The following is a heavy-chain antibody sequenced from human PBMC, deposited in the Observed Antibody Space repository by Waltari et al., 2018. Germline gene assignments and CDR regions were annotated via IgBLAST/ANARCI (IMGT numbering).Heavy chain of an antibody. CDR3: ARSGLLGISAVDI. CDR1: GYSISSGYY. J-gene: IGHJ3*02. V-gene: IGHV4-38-2*01. D-gene: IGHD7-27*01. Sequence: QVQLQESGPGLVKPSETLSLTCAVSGYSISSGYYWGWIRQPPGKGLEWIGSIYHSGSTYYNPSLKSRVTISVDTSKNQFSLKLSSVTAADTAVYYCARSGLLGISAVDIWGQGTMVTVSS. CDR2: IYHSGST.